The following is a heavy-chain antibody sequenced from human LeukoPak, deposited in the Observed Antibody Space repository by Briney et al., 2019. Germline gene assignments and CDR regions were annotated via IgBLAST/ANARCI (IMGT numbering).Heavy chain of an antibody. J-gene: IGHJ4*02. V-gene: IGHV1-2*02. CDR2: INPDSGDA. CDR3: ARESSTSFDY. D-gene: IGHD2-2*01. CDR1: GYTFTGYY. Sequence: GASVKVSCKASGYTFTGYYMHWVRQAPGQGLEWMGWINPDSGDASYAQNFQGRVTMTRDTSITTAYMELSRLRSEDTAVYYCARESSTSFDYWGQGTLVTVSS.